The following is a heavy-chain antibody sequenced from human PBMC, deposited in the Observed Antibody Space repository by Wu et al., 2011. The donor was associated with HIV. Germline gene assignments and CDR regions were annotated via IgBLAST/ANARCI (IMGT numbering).Heavy chain of an antibody. D-gene: IGHD3-16*01. CDR2: IIPLFGPA. CDR1: EDIFSNYA. V-gene: IGHV1-69*14. CDR3: ARARTFGVLYYFDY. J-gene: IGHJ4*02. Sequence: QVQLVQSGAEVKKPGSSVNVSCQATEDIFSNYAISWVRQAPGQGLEWMGGIIPLFGPANYAQKFQGRVTILADKSTRTVYMEVQSLKFGDTAVYYCARARTFGVLYYFDYWGQGTLVTVSS.